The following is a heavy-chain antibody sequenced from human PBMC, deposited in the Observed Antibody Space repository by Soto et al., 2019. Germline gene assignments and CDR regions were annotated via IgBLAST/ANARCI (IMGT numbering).Heavy chain of an antibody. J-gene: IGHJ4*02. CDR3: ASPFGDYEPYFDY. CDR1: GFTLSDFA. CDR2: ISYDGTKE. V-gene: IGHV3-30-3*01. Sequence: QVQLVESGGGVVQPGRSLRLSCAASGFTLSDFAMHWVRQAPGKGLEWVAVISYDGTKEYFADSVRGRFTISRDNSNNTLFLQMNNLRPDDTAVYYCASPFGDYEPYFDYWGQGTLVTVSS. D-gene: IGHD4-17*01.